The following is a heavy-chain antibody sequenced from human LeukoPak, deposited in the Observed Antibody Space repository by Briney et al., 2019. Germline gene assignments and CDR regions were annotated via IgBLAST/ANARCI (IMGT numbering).Heavy chain of an antibody. V-gene: IGHV3-53*01. Sequence: GGSLRLSCVASGFTVSSNYMSWVRQAPGKGLEWVSVIYSGGSTYYAYSVKGRFTISRDNSKNTLYLQMNSLRAEDTAVYYCASGSGSYRTPYYYMDVWGTGTTVTVSS. CDR3: ASGSGSYRTPYYYMDV. J-gene: IGHJ6*03. CDR2: IYSGGST. CDR1: GFTVSSNY. D-gene: IGHD3-10*01.